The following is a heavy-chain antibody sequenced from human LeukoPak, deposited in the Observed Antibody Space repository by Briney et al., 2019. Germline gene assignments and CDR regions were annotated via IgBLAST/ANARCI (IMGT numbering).Heavy chain of an antibody. CDR1: GYTFTSYG. Sequence: GASVKVSCKASGYTFTSYGISWVRQAPGQGLEWMGRIIPILGIANYAQKFQGRVTITADKSTSTAYMELSSLRSEDTAVYYCARNRAVLSPELFDYWGQGTPVTVSS. CDR2: IIPILGIA. CDR3: ARNRAVLSPELFDY. J-gene: IGHJ4*02. D-gene: IGHD2-8*01. V-gene: IGHV1-69*04.